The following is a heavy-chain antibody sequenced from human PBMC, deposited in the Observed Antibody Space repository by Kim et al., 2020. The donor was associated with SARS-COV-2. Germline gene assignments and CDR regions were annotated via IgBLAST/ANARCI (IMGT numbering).Heavy chain of an antibody. Sequence: GGSLRLSCAASGFTFSSYGMHWVRQAPGKGLEWVAVIWYDGTNKYYADSVKGRFIISRDNFENMVYLQMNSLRAEDTAVYYCARDLGEQWLLEGLGGFDFRGQGTMVIVTS. J-gene: IGHJ3*01. D-gene: IGHD6-19*01. V-gene: IGHV3-33*01. CDR2: IWYDGTNK. CDR1: GFTFSSYG. CDR3: ARDLGEQWLLEGLGGFDF.